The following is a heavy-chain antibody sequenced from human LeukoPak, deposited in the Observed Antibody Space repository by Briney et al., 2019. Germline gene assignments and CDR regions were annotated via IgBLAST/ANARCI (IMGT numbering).Heavy chain of an antibody. CDR1: GYTFTSYY. Sequence: ASVKVSCKAFGYTFTSYYMHWVRQAPGQGLEWMGIINPSGGSTSYAQKFQGRVTVTRDTSTSTVHMKLSGLRSEDTAVYYCARDQEAFDYWGQGTLVTVSS. V-gene: IGHV1-46*01. CDR3: ARDQEAFDY. CDR2: INPSGGST. J-gene: IGHJ4*02.